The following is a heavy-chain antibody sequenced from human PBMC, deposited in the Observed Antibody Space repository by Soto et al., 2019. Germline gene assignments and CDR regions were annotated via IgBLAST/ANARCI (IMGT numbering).Heavy chain of an antibody. D-gene: IGHD3-9*01. J-gene: IGHJ4*02. CDR1: GFTFSSYA. V-gene: IGHV3-23*01. CDR2: ISGSGGST. CDR3: AKTTVQYFDWFLYYFDY. Sequence: EVQLLESGGGLVQPGGSLRLSCAASGFTFSSYAMSWVRQAPGKGLEWVSAISGSGGSTYYADSVKGRFTISRDNSKNTLYLQMNSLRAEDTAVYYCAKTTVQYFDWFLYYFDYWGQGTLVTVSS.